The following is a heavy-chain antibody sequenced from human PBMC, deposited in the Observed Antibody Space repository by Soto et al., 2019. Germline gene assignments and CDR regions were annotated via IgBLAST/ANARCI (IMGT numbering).Heavy chain of an antibody. CDR2: ISGGGGST. Sequence: PGGSLRLSCAASGFTFSNYAMGWVRQAPGKGLEWVSGISGGGGSTYYADSVKGRFTISRDQSKNTLYLQMHSLRAEDTALYYCAKDILGYYGSGSYYDYWGQGTLVTVSS. CDR1: GFTFSNYA. V-gene: IGHV3-23*01. J-gene: IGHJ4*02. D-gene: IGHD3-10*01. CDR3: AKDILGYYGSGSYYDY.